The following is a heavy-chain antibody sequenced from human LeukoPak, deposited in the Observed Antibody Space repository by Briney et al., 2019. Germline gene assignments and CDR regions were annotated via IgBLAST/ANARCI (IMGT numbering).Heavy chain of an antibody. J-gene: IGHJ3*02. D-gene: IGHD3-10*01. CDR1: GGSISSYY. CDR2: IYYSGST. Sequence: SETLSLTCTVSGGSISSYYWSWIRQPPGKGLEWIGYIYYSGSTNYNPSLKSRVTISVDTSKNQFSLKLSSVTAADTAVYYCARQWKYYYGSGSSDAFDIWGQGTMVTVSS. V-gene: IGHV4-59*08. CDR3: ARQWKYYYGSGSSDAFDI.